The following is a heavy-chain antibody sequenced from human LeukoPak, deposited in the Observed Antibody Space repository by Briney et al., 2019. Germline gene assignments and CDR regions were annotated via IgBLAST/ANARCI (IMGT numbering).Heavy chain of an antibody. CDR3: ATPGPARRIYFDY. CDR2: INPNSGGT. J-gene: IGHJ4*02. D-gene: IGHD6-6*01. V-gene: IGHV1-2*02. Sequence: GASVKVSCKASGYTFTGYYMHWVRQAPGQGLGWMGWINPNSGGTNYAQKFQGRVTMTRDTSISTAYMELSRLRSDDTAVYYCATPGPARRIYFDYWGQGTLVTVSS. CDR1: GYTFTGYY.